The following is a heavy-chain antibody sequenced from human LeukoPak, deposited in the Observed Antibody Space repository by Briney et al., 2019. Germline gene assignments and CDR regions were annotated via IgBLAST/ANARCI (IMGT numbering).Heavy chain of an antibody. CDR2: ISSSSSYT. V-gene: IGHV3-11*05. D-gene: IGHD6-19*01. Sequence: LSLTCAVYGVSLSGYYMSWIRQAPGKGLEWVSYISSSSSYTNYADSVKGRFTISRDNAKNSLYLQMNSLRAEDTAVYYCARAAVAEPYYYYGMDVWGQGTTVTVSS. CDR1: GVSLSGYY. CDR3: ARAAVAEPYYYYGMDV. J-gene: IGHJ6*02.